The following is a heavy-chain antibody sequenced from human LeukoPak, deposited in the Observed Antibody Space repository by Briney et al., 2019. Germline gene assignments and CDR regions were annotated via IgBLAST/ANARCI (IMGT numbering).Heavy chain of an antibody. D-gene: IGHD7-27*01. J-gene: IGHJ4*02. CDR1: GVSIRSHY. CDR2: ISYSEST. CDR3: ARDGEGDEGWDY. V-gene: IGHV4-59*11. Sequence: SETLSLTCTVSGVSIRSHYWIWIRQPPGKGLEWIGHISYSESTNYNPSRESRVTISVDTSKNQFSLRLSSVAAADTAVYYCARDGEGDEGWDYWGQGTLVTVSS.